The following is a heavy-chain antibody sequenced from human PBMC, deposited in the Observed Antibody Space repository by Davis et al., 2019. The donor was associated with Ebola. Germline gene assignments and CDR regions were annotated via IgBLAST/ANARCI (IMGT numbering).Heavy chain of an antibody. CDR3: ARASHYDRDY. V-gene: IGHV1-69*06. J-gene: IGHJ4*02. CDR2: IIYIFGAP. Sequence: SVKVSCKASGGTFSSYAISWVRQAPGQGLEWMGGIIYIFGAPNYAQKFQGRVTITADKSTSTAYLELSSLRSEDTAVYYCARASHYDRDYWGQGTLVTVSS. CDR1: GGTFSSYA. D-gene: IGHD3-22*01.